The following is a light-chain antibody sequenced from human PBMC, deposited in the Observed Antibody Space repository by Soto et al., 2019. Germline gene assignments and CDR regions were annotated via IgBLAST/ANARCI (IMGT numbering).Light chain of an antibody. CDR2: AAS. V-gene: IGKV1-12*01. CDR1: QGIGSW. CDR3: QQANSFPHT. Sequence: DIQMTQSPSSVSASVGDRVTITCRASQGIGSWLAWYQQKPGKAPKFLIYAASTLQSGVPSRFSGSGSGTDFILTISSLQPEDFATYYCQQANSFPHTFGQGTRLEIK. J-gene: IGKJ5*01.